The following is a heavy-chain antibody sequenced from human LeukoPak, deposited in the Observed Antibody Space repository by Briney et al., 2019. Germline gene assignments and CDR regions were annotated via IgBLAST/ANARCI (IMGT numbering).Heavy chain of an antibody. CDR3: ARAYDFTKNWFEP. CDR1: GGTFSSYA. V-gene: IGHV1-69*05. Sequence: SVKVSCKASGGTFSSYAISWVRQAPGQGREWMGGIIPIFGTANYAQKFQGRVTITTDESTSTAYMELSSLRSEDTAVYYCARAYDFTKNWFEPWGQGTLVTVSS. CDR2: IIPIFGTA. J-gene: IGHJ5*02. D-gene: IGHD3-3*01.